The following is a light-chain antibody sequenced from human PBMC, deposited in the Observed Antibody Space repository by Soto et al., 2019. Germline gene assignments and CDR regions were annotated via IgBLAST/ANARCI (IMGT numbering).Light chain of an antibody. CDR2: DAF. CDR3: QQYASYPWT. J-gene: IGKJ1*01. Sequence: DIQLTQIPSTLSASIGDRVTITCRASHSLSVWLAWYQQTPGKAPKLLISDAFRLESGVPSRFIGSGSRTEFSLTLSNLQPGDSATFYCQQYASYPWTFGRGTKV. V-gene: IGKV1-5*01. CDR1: HSLSVW.